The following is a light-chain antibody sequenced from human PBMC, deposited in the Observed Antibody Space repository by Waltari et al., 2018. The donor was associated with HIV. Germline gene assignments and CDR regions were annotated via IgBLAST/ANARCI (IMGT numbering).Light chain of an antibody. V-gene: IGLV2-8*01. J-gene: IGLJ1*01. Sequence: QSALTQPPSASGSPGQSVTISCTGTSSDVGGYNYVSWYQLHPGKAPKLMIYEVSMRPSGVPDRFSGSNAGNTASLTVSGLQSEDEADYFCASYAGSTNVFGTGTKVTVL. CDR2: EVS. CDR3: ASYAGSTNV. CDR1: SSDVGGYNY.